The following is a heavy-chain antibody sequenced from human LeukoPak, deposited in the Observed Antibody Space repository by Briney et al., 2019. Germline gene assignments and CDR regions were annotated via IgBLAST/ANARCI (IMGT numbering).Heavy chain of an antibody. CDR2: IYYSGST. Sequence: SETLSLTCTVSGGSISSSSYYWGWIRQPPGKGLERIGSIYYSGSTYYNPSLKSRVTISVDTSKIQFSLKLSSVTAADTAVYYCARGRYCSGGSCYGTLRYWGQGTLVTVSS. D-gene: IGHD2-15*01. CDR3: ARGRYCSGGSCYGTLRY. V-gene: IGHV4-39*01. CDR1: GGSISSSSYY. J-gene: IGHJ4*02.